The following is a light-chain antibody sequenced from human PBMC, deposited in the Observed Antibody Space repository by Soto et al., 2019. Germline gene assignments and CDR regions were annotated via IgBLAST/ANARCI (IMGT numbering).Light chain of an antibody. CDR3: NSYTSSSTLV. CDR2: DVD. J-gene: IGLJ2*01. CDR1: SSDVGGYNY. Sequence: QSALTQPASVSGSPGQSITISCTGTSSDVGGYNYVSWYQQHPGKATKLILYDVDHRPSGVSTRFSGSKSGNTASLTISGLQADDEADYYCNSYTSSSTLVFGGGTKVTVL. V-gene: IGLV2-14*03.